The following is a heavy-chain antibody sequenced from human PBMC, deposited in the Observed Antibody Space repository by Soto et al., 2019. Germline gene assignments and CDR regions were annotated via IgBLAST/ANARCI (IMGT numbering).Heavy chain of an antibody. D-gene: IGHD3-3*01. CDR1: GGSFSGYY. J-gene: IGHJ6*02. Sequence: SETLSLTCAVYGGSFSGYYWSWIRQPPGKGLEWIGEINHSGSTNYNPSLKSRVTISVDTSKNQFSLKLSSVTAADTAVYYCARGPPDFWSGYFNVPRRGMDVWGQGTTVTVSS. CDR3: ARGPPDFWSGYFNVPRRGMDV. CDR2: INHSGST. V-gene: IGHV4-34*01.